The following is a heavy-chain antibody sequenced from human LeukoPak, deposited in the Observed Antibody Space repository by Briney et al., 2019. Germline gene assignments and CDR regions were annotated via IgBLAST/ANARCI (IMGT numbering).Heavy chain of an antibody. V-gene: IGHV3-23*01. CDR3: AKQGFGC. J-gene: IGHJ4*02. Sequence: GGSLRLSCTASGFTLSSYAMSWVRKAPGEGLEWVSTISGSADNTNYAEAVKGRFTISRDNSKNTMYLQMNSLRAEDTAVYYCAKQGFGCWGQGTLVTVSS. CDR2: ISGSADNT. CDR1: GFTLSSYA.